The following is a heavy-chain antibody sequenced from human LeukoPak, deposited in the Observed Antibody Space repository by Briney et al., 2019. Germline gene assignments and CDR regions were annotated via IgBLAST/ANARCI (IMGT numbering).Heavy chain of an antibody. D-gene: IGHD1-26*01. J-gene: IGHJ3*02. CDR1: GGSISGYF. Sequence: KPSETLSLTCTVSGGSISGYFWSWIRQPPGKGLEWIGYIYSTGSTNYNPSLKSRVTISVDTSKNQLSLKLSSVTAADTAVYYCARHPGGVGAFDIWGQGTMVTVSS. CDR3: ARHPGGVGAFDI. CDR2: IYSTGST. V-gene: IGHV4-59*08.